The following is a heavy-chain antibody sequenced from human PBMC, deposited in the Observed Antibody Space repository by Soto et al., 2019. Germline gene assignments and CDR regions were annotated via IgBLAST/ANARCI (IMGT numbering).Heavy chain of an antibody. CDR2: ILYVGSNT. CDR1: GFTFSSYG. D-gene: IGHD4-17*01. J-gene: IGHJ4*02. CDR3: AKSAMTTVTYYFDS. Sequence: QVQLVESGGGVVQPGRSLRLSCAAAGFTFSSYGMHWVRQAPGKGLEWVALILYVGSNTDYADSVKGRFTISRDNSKNTLYLQMNSLRAEDTAVYYCAKSAMTTVTYYFDSWGQGTLVTVSS. V-gene: IGHV3-30*18.